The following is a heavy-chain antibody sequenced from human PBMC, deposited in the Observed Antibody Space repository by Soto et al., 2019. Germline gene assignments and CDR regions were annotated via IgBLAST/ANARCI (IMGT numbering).Heavy chain of an antibody. J-gene: IGHJ5*02. V-gene: IGHV4-31*03. CDR3: ASQDCSSTSCYSVGWFDP. CDR2: IYYSGST. CDR1: GGSISSGGYY. D-gene: IGHD2-2*01. Sequence: SSETLSLTCTVSGGSISSGGYYWSWIRQHPGKGLEWIGYIYYSGSTYYNPSLKSRVTISVDTSKNQFSLKLSSVTAADTAVYYCASQDCSSTSCYSVGWFDPWGQGTLVTVSS.